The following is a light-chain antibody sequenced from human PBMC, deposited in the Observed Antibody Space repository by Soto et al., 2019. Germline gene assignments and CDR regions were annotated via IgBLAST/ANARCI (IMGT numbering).Light chain of an antibody. V-gene: IGLV2-18*02. J-gene: IGLJ1*01. CDR3: SSYTSSSTYV. CDR2: DVN. CDR1: SSDVGNSNG. Sequence: QSALTQPPSVSGSPGQSVAISCTGTSSDVGNSNGVSWYHQPPGTAPKLMIYDVNNRPSGVPDRFSGSKSGNTASLTISGLQAEDEGDYYCSSYTSSSTYVFRTGTKLTVL.